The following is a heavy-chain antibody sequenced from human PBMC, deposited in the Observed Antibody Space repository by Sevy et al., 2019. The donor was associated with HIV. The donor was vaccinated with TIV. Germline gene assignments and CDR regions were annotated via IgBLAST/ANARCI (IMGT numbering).Heavy chain of an antibody. J-gene: IGHJ4*02. V-gene: IGHV3-21*01. CDR1: GFTFSSYA. D-gene: IGHD2-15*01. Sequence: GGSLRLSCTASGFTFSSYAMNWVRQAPGKGLEWVSSINAISSNIYYADSVKGRFTISRDNAENSLYLQMNSVRAEDTTVYYCARDLFSGGNAVYGYWGQGTLVTVSS. CDR3: ARDLFSGGNAVYGY. CDR2: INAISSNI.